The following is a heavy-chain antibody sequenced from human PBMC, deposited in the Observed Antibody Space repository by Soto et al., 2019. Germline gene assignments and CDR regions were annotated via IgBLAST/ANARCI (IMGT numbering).Heavy chain of an antibody. CDR1: GFSLSNARMG. CDR2: ILSNDEK. V-gene: IGHV2-26*01. J-gene: IGHJ4*02. D-gene: IGHD3-22*01. CDR3: ARIGADSSGYPLGYFGY. Sequence: QVTLKESGPVLVKPTETLTLPCTVSGFSLSNARMGVSWIRQPPGKALEWLAHILSNDEKTYSTSLKSRLTLSRDTSKSQVVLTMTNMDPVDTATYCCARIGADSSGYPLGYFGYWGQGTLVTGSS.